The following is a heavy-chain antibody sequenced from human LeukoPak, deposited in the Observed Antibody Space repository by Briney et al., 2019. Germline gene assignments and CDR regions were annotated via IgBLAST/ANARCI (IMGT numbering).Heavy chain of an antibody. CDR1: GGSFSGYY. J-gene: IGHJ4*02. CDR2: INHSGST. V-gene: IGHV4-34*01. D-gene: IGHD2-15*01. Sequence: SETLSLTCAVYGGSFSGYYWSWIRQPPGKGLEWIGEINHSGSTNYNPSLKSRVTISVDTSKNQFSLKLSSVAAADTAVYYCARGRYCSGGSCLGYWGQGTLVTVSS. CDR3: ARGRYCSGGSCLGY.